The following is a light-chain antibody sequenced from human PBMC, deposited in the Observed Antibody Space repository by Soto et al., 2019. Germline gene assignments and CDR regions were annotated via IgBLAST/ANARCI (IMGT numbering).Light chain of an antibody. CDR1: SGSVSTSLY. V-gene: IGLV8-61*01. J-gene: IGLJ3*02. CDR3: VLYMPGGISV. Sequence: QTVVTQEPSFSVSPGGTVTLTCGLTSGSVSTSLYPSWYRQTPGQPPRTLIYSTNTRSSWVPDRFSGSILGNKSALTITGAQTDDEADYYCVLYMPGGISVFGGGTKLTVL. CDR2: STN.